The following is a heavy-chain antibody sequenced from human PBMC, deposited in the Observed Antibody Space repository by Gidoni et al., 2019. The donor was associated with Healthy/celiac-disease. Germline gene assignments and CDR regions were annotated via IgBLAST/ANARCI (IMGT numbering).Heavy chain of an antibody. CDR3: ASSPRIKSGYSSNWSPGWFDP. Sequence: QLQLQESGPGLVKSSETLSLTCTVSGGSISSSSYYWGWIRQSPGKGLEWIGSIYYSGSTYYNPSLKSRVTISVDTSKNQFSLKLSSVTAADTAVYCCASSPRIKSGYSSNWSPGWFDPWGQGTLVTVSS. D-gene: IGHD6-13*01. CDR1: GGSISSSSYY. CDR2: IYYSGST. V-gene: IGHV4-39*01. J-gene: IGHJ5*02.